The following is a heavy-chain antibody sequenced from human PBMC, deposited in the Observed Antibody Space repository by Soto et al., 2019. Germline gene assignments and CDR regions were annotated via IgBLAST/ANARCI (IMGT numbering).Heavy chain of an antibody. Sequence: QVQLQESGPGLVKPSETLYLTCTVSGGSISSYYWSWIRQPQGKGLEWIGYIYYSGSNNYNPSLQSRVTISVDTSQNGFSLKLSCVTAADTAVYYCARHNIAAAGTDWFDPWGQGTLVTVSS. CDR3: ARHNIAAAGTDWFDP. V-gene: IGHV4-59*08. CDR2: IYYSGSN. J-gene: IGHJ5*02. CDR1: GGSISSYY. D-gene: IGHD6-13*01.